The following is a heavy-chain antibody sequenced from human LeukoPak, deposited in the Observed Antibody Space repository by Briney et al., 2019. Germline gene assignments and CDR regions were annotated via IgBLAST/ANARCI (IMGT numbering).Heavy chain of an antibody. Sequence: GGSLRLSCAASGFTFSSYSMNWVRQAPGKGLEWVSTIDSADNIYYADSVKGRFTISRHNSENTLYLHMTGLRAEDTAVYFCAREWYYYDSSGYRKVYGVDVWGQGTTVTVSS. CDR3: AREWYYYDSSGYRKVYGVDV. V-gene: IGHV3-53*04. CDR2: IDSADNI. CDR1: GFTFSSYS. J-gene: IGHJ6*02. D-gene: IGHD3-22*01.